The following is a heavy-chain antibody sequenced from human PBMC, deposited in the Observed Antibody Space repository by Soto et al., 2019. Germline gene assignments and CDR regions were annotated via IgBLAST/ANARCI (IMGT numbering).Heavy chain of an antibody. CDR3: ARGNYDVWSGYRLYAPHYFDY. CDR1: GYTFTSYD. CDR2: MNPNSGNT. J-gene: IGHJ4*02. D-gene: IGHD3-3*01. V-gene: IGHV1-8*01. Sequence: QVQLVQSGAEVKKPGASVKVSCKASGYTFTSYDINWVRQATGQGLEWMGWMNPNSGNTGYAQKFQGRVTMTRNTSISTAYMELSSLRSEDTAVYYCARGNYDVWSGYRLYAPHYFDYWGQGTLVTVSS.